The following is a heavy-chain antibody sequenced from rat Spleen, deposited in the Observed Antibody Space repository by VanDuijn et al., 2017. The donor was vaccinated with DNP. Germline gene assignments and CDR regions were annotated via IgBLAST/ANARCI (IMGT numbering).Heavy chain of an antibody. V-gene: IGHV5-7*01. D-gene: IGHD1-9*01. Sequence: EVQLVESGGGLVQPGRSLKLSCAASGFTFSDYYMAWVRQTPKKGLEWVATISHSDSRTYYPDSVKGRFIISRDNTESRLYLQMNSLKSEDTDTDYCATHYGYNWYFDFWGPGTMVTVSS. CDR1: GFTFSDYY. CDR2: ISHSDSRT. CDR3: ATHYGYNWYFDF. J-gene: IGHJ1*01.